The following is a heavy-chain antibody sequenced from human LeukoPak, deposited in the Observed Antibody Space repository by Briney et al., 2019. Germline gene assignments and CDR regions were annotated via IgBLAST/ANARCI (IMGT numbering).Heavy chain of an antibody. CDR1: GGSISSNY. V-gene: IGHV4-59*01. D-gene: IGHD3-22*01. Sequence: SETLSLTCSVSGGSISSNYWTWIRQSPGRGLEYIGHVSYTGRTRYNPSLQRRLTISLDTSNDHFSLQLTSVSAADTAVYYCARLLDYDNSGAPDIFDIWGQGTMVTVSS. J-gene: IGHJ3*02. CDR2: VSYTGRT. CDR3: ARLLDYDNSGAPDIFDI.